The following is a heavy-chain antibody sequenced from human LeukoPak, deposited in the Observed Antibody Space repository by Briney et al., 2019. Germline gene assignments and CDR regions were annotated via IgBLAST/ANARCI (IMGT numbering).Heavy chain of an antibody. CDR1: GDSISSSTFS. CDR2: MDYSGDT. D-gene: IGHD2-2*01. J-gene: IGHJ6*02. Sequence: SETLSLTCTVSGDSISSSTFSWGWLRQPPGKGLEWIGSMDYSGDTYGNESLKSRVTISVDTSKNHFSLKLSAVTAADTAVYYCARLPLSTSYYYYGLDVWGLGTAVTVS. CDR3: ARLPLSTSYYYYGLDV. V-gene: IGHV4-39*02.